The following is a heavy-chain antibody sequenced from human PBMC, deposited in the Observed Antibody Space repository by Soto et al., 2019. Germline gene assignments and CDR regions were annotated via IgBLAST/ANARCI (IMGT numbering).Heavy chain of an antibody. CDR2: ISYTGRP. D-gene: IGHD6-13*01. CDR3: ARGGTYSDLLIRDRFDP. CDR1: GGSFSGYY. Sequence: SETLSLTFAVYGGSFSGYYWSRIRQPPGEGLEWIGYISYTGRPNYNPSLESRVAVSVDTSKNQFSLKLSSVTAADTAIYYCARGGTYSDLLIRDRFDPWGQGTLVTVSS. V-gene: IGHV4-59*01. J-gene: IGHJ5*02.